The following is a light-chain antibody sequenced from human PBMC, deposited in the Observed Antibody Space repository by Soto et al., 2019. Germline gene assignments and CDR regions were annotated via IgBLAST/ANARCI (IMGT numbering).Light chain of an antibody. V-gene: IGLV2-14*01. Sequence: QSVLTQPASVSGSPGQPIAISCTGTSSDVGGYNYVSWYQQHPGKAPKLIIHEVSDRPSGISDRFSGSKSGNTASLTISELQSFVFTDYSSCSLTSYYTRVFRTGSIVTV. J-gene: IGLJ1*01. CDR1: SSDVGGYNY. CDR2: EVS. CDR3: CSLTSYYTRV.